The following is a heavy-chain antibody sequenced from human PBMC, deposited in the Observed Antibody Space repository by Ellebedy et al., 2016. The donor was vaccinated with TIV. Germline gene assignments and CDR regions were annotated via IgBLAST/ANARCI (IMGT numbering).Heavy chain of an antibody. CDR1: GGSISRSTHY. Sequence: MPSETLSLTCTVSGGSISRSTHYWGWIRQPPGKGLEWIGNILQSGRTFYNPSLESRVSISVDTSKNQFSLALSSVTAADTAVYYCARLGPGMNHYYGLDVWGQGTRSPSP. CDR3: ARLGPGMNHYYGLDV. V-gene: IGHV4-39*01. J-gene: IGHJ6*02. CDR2: ILQSGRT. D-gene: IGHD3-10*01.